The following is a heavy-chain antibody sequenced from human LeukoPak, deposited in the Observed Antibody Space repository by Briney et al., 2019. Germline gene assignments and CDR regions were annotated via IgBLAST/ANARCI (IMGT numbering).Heavy chain of an antibody. CDR2: IHATGTT. CDR1: GGSITHSY. J-gene: IGHJ3*01. CDR3: ARIFDRDV. V-gene: IGHV4-4*07. Sequence: SENLSLTCTVSGGSITHSYWSWIRHSAGTGMEWIGRIHATGTTNYNPSFKSRVSMSLDMPTSQFSLTLSAVTVADTATYYCARIFDRDVWGQGALVTVSP. D-gene: IGHD3-22*01.